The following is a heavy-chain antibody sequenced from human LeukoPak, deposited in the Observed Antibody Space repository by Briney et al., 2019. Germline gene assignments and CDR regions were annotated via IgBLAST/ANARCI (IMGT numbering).Heavy chain of an antibody. CDR1: GFTFSSYA. CDR2: ISGSGGST. D-gene: IGHD6-25*01. CDR3: AKDLWQRVSEHDY. J-gene: IGHJ4*02. V-gene: IGHV3-23*01. Sequence: SGGSLRLSCAASGFTFSSYAMSWVRQAPGKGLEWVSAISGSGGSTYYADSVKGRFTISRDNSKNTLYLQMNSLRAEDTAVYFCAKDLWQRVSEHDYWGQGTLVTVSS.